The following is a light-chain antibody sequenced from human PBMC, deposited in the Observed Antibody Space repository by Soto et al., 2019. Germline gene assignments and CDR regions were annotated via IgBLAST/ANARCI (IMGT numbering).Light chain of an antibody. Sequence: EIVLTQSPGTLSLSPGERATLSCRASQSVSSSYLAWYQQKPGQAPRLLIYGASSRATGIPDWFSGSGSGTDFTITISRLESEDVAVYYCQQYGSSPTFGQGTKVEIK. CDR2: GAS. J-gene: IGKJ1*01. V-gene: IGKV3-20*01. CDR1: QSVSSSY. CDR3: QQYGSSPT.